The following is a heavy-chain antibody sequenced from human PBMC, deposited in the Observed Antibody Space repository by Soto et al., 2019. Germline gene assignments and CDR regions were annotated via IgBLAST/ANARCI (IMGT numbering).Heavy chain of an antibody. CDR3: AREDFGSCSSTTCLNWFDP. CDR2: IYHSGSP. CDR1: GASITSYY. V-gene: IGHV4-59*01. D-gene: IGHD2-2*01. J-gene: IGHJ5*02. Sequence: PSETLSLTCSVSGASITSYYWSWIRQPPGKGLEWIGYIYHSGSPSYNPSLKSRVTISVDTSKNQLSLRLVSVTAADTALYFCAREDFGSCSSTTCLNWFDPWGQGTLVTVSS.